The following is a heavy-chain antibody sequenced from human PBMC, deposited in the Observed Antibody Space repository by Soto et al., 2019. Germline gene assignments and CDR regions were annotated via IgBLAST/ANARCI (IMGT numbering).Heavy chain of an antibody. CDR3: AKTDYGDYNPDDY. V-gene: IGHV3-23*01. D-gene: IGHD4-17*01. CDR1: GFPFSTYA. Sequence: GGSLRLSCAASGFPFSTYAMSWVRQAPGKGLEWVSTISGTGGNTYYAESVKGRFTISRDNSKNTLYLQMDSLRADDTAVYYCAKTDYGDYNPDDYWGQGTLVTVSS. J-gene: IGHJ4*02. CDR2: ISGTGGNT.